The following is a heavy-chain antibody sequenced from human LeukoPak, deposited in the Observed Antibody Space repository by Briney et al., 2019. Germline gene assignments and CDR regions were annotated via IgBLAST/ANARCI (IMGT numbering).Heavy chain of an antibody. CDR1: GGTFSSYA. J-gene: IGHJ3*02. D-gene: IGHD3-16*01. CDR3: ARERGDAFDI. V-gene: IGHV1-69*13. CDR2: IIPIFGTA. Sequence: VASVKVSCKASGGTFSSYAISWVRQAPGQGLEWMGGIIPIFGTANYAQKFQGRVTITADESTSTAYMELSSLRSEDTAVYYCARERGDAFDIWGQGTMVTVSS.